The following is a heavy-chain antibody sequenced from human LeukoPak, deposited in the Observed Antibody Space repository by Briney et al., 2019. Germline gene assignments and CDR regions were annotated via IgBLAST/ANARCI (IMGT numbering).Heavy chain of an antibody. CDR3: ARYSSSSWGFDY. J-gene: IGHJ4*02. CDR1: GYTFTGYY. Sequence: ASVKGSCKASGYTFTGYYIHWVRQAPGQGLEWMGIINPSGGRTTYAQKLQGRVTMTRDLSTRTVYMDLSSLRSEGTAVYYCARYSSSSWGFDYWGKGNLVTVSS. D-gene: IGHD6-6*01. V-gene: IGHV1-46*04. CDR2: INPSGGRT.